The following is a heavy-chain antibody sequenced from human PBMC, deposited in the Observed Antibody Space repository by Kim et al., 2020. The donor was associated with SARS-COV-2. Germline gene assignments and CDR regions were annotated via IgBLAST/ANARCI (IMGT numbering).Heavy chain of an antibody. CDR3: AKPRSGSCGGQFDF. Sequence: GGSLRLSCAASGFTFSSHAMTWVRQAPGKGLEWVSSVCGGDGDTYYADSVKGRFSISRDDAKNTLYLQMNSLRVEDTAIYYCAKPRSGSCGGQFDFGGERTLVTVSS. CDR2: VCGGDGDT. CDR1: GFTFSSHA. D-gene: IGHD3-10*01. J-gene: IGHJ4*02. V-gene: IGHV3-23*01.